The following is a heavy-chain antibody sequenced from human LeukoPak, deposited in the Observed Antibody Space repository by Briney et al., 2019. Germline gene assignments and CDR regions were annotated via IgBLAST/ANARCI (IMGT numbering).Heavy chain of an antibody. J-gene: IGHJ5*02. CDR2: IKQDGSEK. V-gene: IGHV3-7*01. CDR3: ARYAPYNWFDP. Sequence: PGGSLRLSCAASGFTSSSYWMSWVRQAPGKGLEWVANIKQDGSEKYYVDSVKGRFTISRDNAKNSLYLQMNSLRAEDTAVYYCARYAPYNWFDPWGQGTLVTVSS. CDR1: GFTSSSYW.